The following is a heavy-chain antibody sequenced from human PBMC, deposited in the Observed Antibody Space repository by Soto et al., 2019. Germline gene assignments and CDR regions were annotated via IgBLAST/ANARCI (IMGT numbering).Heavy chain of an antibody. V-gene: IGHV1-18*01. Sequence: ASVKVSCKASGNTFASHGFSWVRQAPGQGLEWMGWISGFNGQTNYALKFQGRVTLTTDTSTSTAYMELRSLRSDDTAVYFCARVDPRGVAVVRDFWGQGTLVTVSS. J-gene: IGHJ4*02. CDR1: GNTFASHG. CDR3: ARVDPRGVAVVRDF. CDR2: ISGFNGQT. D-gene: IGHD3-10*01.